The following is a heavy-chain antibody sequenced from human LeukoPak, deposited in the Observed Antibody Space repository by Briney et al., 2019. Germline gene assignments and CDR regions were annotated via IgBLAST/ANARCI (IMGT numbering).Heavy chain of an antibody. CDR1: GFTFSSYW. V-gene: IGHV3-74*01. D-gene: IGHD3-22*01. J-gene: IGHJ6*02. Sequence: GRSLRLSCAASGFTFSSYWMHWVRQAPGKGLVWVSRINSDGSSTSYADSVKGRFTISRDNAKNTLYLQMNSLRAEDTAVYYCARVPMSYYYYGMDVWGQGTTVTVSS. CDR3: ARVPMSYYYYGMDV. CDR2: INSDGSST.